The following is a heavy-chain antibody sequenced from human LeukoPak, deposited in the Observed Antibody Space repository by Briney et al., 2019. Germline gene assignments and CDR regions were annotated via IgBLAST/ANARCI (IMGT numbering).Heavy chain of an antibody. V-gene: IGHV1-46*01. Sequence: ASVKVSCKASGYTFTSNYIHWVRQAPGQGLEWMGMIYPRDGSTSYAQKFQGRVTMTRDTSTSTVYMELSNLRSEDTAVYYCARVHDSSGYYYHHDAFDIWGQGTMVTVSS. CDR3: ARVHDSSGYYYHHDAFDI. J-gene: IGHJ3*02. CDR1: GYTFTSNY. CDR2: IYPRDGST. D-gene: IGHD3-22*01.